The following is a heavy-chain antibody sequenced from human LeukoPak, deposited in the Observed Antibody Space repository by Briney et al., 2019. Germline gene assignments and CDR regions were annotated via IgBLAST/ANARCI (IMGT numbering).Heavy chain of an antibody. CDR3: ARALYSSSYFDY. J-gene: IGHJ4*02. CDR2: INPSGGST. Sequence: GASVKVSCKASGYTFTSYYMHWVRQAPGQGLEWMGIINPSGGSTNYAQKFQGRVTMTRDMSTSTVYMELSSLRSEDTAAYYCARALYSSSYFDYWGQGTLVTVSS. V-gene: IGHV1-46*01. D-gene: IGHD6-6*01. CDR1: GYTFTSYY.